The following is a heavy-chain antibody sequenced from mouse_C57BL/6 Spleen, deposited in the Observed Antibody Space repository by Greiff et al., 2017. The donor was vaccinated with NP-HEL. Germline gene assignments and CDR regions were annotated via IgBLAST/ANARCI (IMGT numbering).Heavy chain of an antibody. D-gene: IGHD2-4*01. J-gene: IGHJ2*01. CDR2: ISYDGSN. CDR1: GYSITSGYY. V-gene: IGHV3-6*01. Sequence: EVQVVESGPGLVKPSQSLSLTCSVTGYSITSGYYWNWIRQFPGNKLEWMGYISYDGSNNYNPSLKNRISITRDTSKNQFFLKLNSVTTEDTATYYCAREGLDYYFDYWGQGTTLTVSS. CDR3: AREGLDYYFDY.